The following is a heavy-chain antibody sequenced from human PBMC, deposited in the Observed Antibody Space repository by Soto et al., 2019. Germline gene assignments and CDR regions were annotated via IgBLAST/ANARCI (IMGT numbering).Heavy chain of an antibody. Sequence: GGSLRLSCAASGFSFGIYWMTWVRQAPGKGLEWVANIKQDGSEIYYVDSVKGRFTISRDNAKNSLYLQMNSLRAEDTAVYYCARVWHVIDYWGQGTLVTVSS. V-gene: IGHV3-7*05. CDR3: ARVWHVIDY. CDR2: IKQDGSEI. J-gene: IGHJ4*02. D-gene: IGHD3-16*01. CDR1: GFSFGIYW.